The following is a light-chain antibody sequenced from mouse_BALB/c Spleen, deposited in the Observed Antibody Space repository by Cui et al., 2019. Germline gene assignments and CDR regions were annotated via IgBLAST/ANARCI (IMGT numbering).Light chain of an antibody. CDR3: LQYDEFPLT. CDR2: RAN. V-gene: IGKV14-111*01. Sequence: DIKMTKFPSSMYASLGERVTITCKASQDINSYLSWFQQKPGKSPKTLIYRANRLVDGVPSRFSGSGSGQDYSLTISSLEYEDMGIYYCLQYDEFPLTFGAGTKLELK. J-gene: IGKJ5*01. CDR1: QDINSY.